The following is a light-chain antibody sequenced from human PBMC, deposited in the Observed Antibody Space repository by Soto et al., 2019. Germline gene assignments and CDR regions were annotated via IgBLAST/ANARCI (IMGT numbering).Light chain of an antibody. J-gene: IGKJ5*01. CDR2: GAS. CDR1: QGVSSY. V-gene: IGKV3-20*01. Sequence: EIVLTQSPATLSLSPGERATLSCRASQGVSSYLAWYQQKPGQAPRLLIYGASSRATGIPDRFSGSGSGTDFSLTISRLEPEDFAVYYCQQYGSSSPITFGQGTRLEIK. CDR3: QQYGSSSPIT.